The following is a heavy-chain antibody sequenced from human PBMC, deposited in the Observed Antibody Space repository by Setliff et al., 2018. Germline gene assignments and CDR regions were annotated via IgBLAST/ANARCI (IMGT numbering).Heavy chain of an antibody. J-gene: IGHJ4*02. CDR1: GLTFSNYG. D-gene: IGHD3-22*01. CDR2: IWYDGSNK. Sequence: GGSLRLSCAASGLTFSNYGMHWVRQAPGKGLEWVAAIWYDGSNKYYADSVKGRFTISRDNSKNTLYLQMNSLRVEDTAVYYCAKAPQEYYDNSGYIDHWGQGTLVTVS. CDR3: AKAPQEYYDNSGYIDH. V-gene: IGHV3-33*06.